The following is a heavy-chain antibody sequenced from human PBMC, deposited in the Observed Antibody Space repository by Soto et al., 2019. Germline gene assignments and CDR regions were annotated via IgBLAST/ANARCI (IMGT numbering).Heavy chain of an antibody. D-gene: IGHD1-26*01. CDR1: GLTFSGYA. Sequence: GGSLRLSCASSGLTFSGYAMSWVHQAPGKGLEWVSAISGSGGNTYYADSVKGRFTVSRDNSKNTLYLQMNSLRAEDTAVYCCARSYSGSRLFFQHWGQGTLVTVSS. CDR2: ISGSGGNT. V-gene: IGHV3-23*01. J-gene: IGHJ1*01. CDR3: ARSYSGSRLFFQH.